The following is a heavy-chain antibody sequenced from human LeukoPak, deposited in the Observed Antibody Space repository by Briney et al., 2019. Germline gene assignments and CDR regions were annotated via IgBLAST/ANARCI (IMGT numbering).Heavy chain of an antibody. CDR1: GFTFSDYT. CDR2: ISSDSSYI. D-gene: IGHD3-10*02. CDR3: ARDPNVLGITPYYFDF. Sequence: NPGGSLRLSCAASGFTFSDYTMTWVRQAPGKGLEWVASISSDSSYIDYADSVKGRFTISRDNAKNSLFLKTDTLRGDDTGIYHCARDPNVLGITPYYFDFWGQGTLVTVSS. J-gene: IGHJ4*02. V-gene: IGHV3-21*01.